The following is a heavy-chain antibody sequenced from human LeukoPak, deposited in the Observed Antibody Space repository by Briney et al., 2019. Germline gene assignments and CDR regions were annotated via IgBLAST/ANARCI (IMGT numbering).Heavy chain of an antibody. J-gene: IGHJ4*02. CDR2: IIPNLGTT. CDR3: ATTNDGGGYQWGDFFDF. Sequence: SVKVSCKASGGTSNSHAISWVRQAPGQGLEWMGRIIPNLGTTNRAQNFQDRVTLTADKSTNTAYMESTSLTSDDTAVYYCATTNDGGGYQWGDFFDFWGQGTLVTVSS. D-gene: IGHD3-22*01. CDR1: GGTSNSHA. V-gene: IGHV1-69*04.